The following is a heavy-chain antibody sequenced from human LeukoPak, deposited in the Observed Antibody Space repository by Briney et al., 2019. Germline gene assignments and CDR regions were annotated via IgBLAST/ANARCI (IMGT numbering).Heavy chain of an antibody. CDR1: GGSISSYY. CDR2: VYYTGST. Sequence: PSETLSLTCNVSGGSISSYYWSWVRQPPGKGLEWIGFVYYTGSTNYNPSLKSRVTISVDTSKNQFSLKLHSVTAADTAVYYCARELSGSYGYWGQGIMVTVSS. CDR3: ARELSGSYGY. J-gene: IGHJ4*02. V-gene: IGHV4-59*01. D-gene: IGHD3-10*01.